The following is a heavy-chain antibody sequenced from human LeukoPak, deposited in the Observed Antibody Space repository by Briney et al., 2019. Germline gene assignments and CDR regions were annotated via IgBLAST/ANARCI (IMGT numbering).Heavy chain of an antibody. CDR3: ARVPIAVAGPFDY. J-gene: IGHJ4*02. CDR1: GYTFTGYY. Sequence: ASVKVSCKASGYTFTGYYMHWVRQAPGQRLEWMGWINAGNGNTKYSQKFQGRVTITRDTSASTAYMELSSLRSEDTAVYYCARVPIAVAGPFDYWGQGTLVTVSS. CDR2: INAGNGNT. V-gene: IGHV1-3*01. D-gene: IGHD6-19*01.